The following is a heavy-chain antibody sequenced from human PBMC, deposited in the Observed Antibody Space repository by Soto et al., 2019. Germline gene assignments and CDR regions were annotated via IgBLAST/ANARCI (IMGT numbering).Heavy chain of an antibody. CDR3: ASRALDSSCYYYYYYGMAV. CDR1: GGTFSSYA. Sequence: ASVKVSCKASGGTFSSYAISWVRQAPGQVLEWLGGIIPIFGTANYAQKFQGRVTITADESTITAYMELSSLISEDTAVYYCASRALDSSCYYYYYYGMAVWGQGTTVTVS. D-gene: IGHD3-22*01. V-gene: IGHV1-69*13. J-gene: IGHJ6*02. CDR2: IIPIFGTA.